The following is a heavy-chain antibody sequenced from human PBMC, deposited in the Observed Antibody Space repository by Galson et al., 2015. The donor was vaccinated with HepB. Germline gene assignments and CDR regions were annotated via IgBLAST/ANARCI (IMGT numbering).Heavy chain of an antibody. CDR2: IYPADSDT. D-gene: IGHD3-16*01. Sequence: QSGAEVKKPGESLKISCKGTGYTFKDYWIAWVRQMPGKGLEWMGIIYPADSDTRYSPSFQGQVTISVDKSTNTAYLQWSSLEASDTATYYCAKHKSPRGTGGGTYYNGLDVWGQGTTVTVSS. CDR1: GYTFKDYW. V-gene: IGHV5-51*01. J-gene: IGHJ6*02. CDR3: AKHKSPRGTGGGTYYNGLDV.